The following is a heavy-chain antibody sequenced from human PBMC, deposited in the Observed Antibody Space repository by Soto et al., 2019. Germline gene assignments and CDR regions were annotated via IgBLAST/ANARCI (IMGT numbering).Heavy chain of an antibody. D-gene: IGHD2-15*01. CDR3: AIGPPSSGGSGYSCPYFQY. V-gene: IGHV3-74*01. CDR2: INRDGRST. J-gene: IGHJ1*01. Sequence: GGSLRLSCAASGFTFSSYWMHWVRQAPGKGLVWVARINRDGRSTSYADSVKGRITISRDNAKNTLYLQMNSLRAEDMAVYYCAIGPPSSGGSGYSCPYFQYWGQGTLVTVS. CDR1: GFTFSSYW.